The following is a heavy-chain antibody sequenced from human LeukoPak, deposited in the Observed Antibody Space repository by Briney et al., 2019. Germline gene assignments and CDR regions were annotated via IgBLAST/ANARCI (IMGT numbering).Heavy chain of an antibody. CDR1: AYTFTDYY. D-gene: IGHD3-10*01. CDR3: GIKRIRGNPFDY. CDR2: SHPSSGGA. J-gene: IGHJ4*02. Sequence: ASVEVSCKASAYTFTDYYVHWVRHAPGQGLEWMGWSHPSSGGAGYAQKLQGRVSMTGDTSISTAYMQLTRLTSDDTAVYYCGIKRIRGNPFDYWGQGTLVTVSS. V-gene: IGHV1-2*02.